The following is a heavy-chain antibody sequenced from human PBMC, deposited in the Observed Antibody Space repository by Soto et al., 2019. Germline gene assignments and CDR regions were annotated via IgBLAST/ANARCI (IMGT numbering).Heavy chain of an antibody. V-gene: IGHV4-30-2*01. CDR3: SRVPGP. CDR1: GGSISSGGYS. CDR2: IYHSGST. J-gene: IGHJ5*02. Sequence: PSETLSLTCAVSGGSISSGGYSWSWIRQPPGKGLEWIGYIYHSGSTYYNPSLKSRVTISVDRSKNQFSLKLSSATAADTAVYYCSRVPGPWGQGTLVTSPQ.